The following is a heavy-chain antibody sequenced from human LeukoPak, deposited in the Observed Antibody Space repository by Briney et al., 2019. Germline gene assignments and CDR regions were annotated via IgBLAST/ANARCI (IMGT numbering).Heavy chain of an antibody. D-gene: IGHD6-19*01. J-gene: IGHJ4*02. CDR2: ISYDGSNK. Sequence: PGGSLRLSCAASGFTFSSYAMHWVRQAPGKGLEWVAVISYDGSNKYYADSVKGRFTISRDNSKNTLYLQMNSLRAEDTAVYYCARDTVEQWLGYFDYWGQGTLVTVSS. CDR1: GFTFSSYA. V-gene: IGHV3-30*04. CDR3: ARDTVEQWLGYFDY.